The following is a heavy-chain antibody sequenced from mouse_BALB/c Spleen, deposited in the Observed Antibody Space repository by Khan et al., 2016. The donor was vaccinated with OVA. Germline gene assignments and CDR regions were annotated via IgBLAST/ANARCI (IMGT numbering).Heavy chain of an antibody. J-gene: IGHJ2*01. CDR3: PRSSLLDFDY. CDR1: GFNIKDYY. D-gene: IGHD6-1*01. Sequence: VQLKQSGTELVRPGASVRLSCTASGFNIKDYYIHWVKQRPDQGLEWIGWIDPENGNTVYDPKFQGKASITADTSSDTAYLQLSSLTSEDTAVYYWPRSSLLDFDYWGQGTTLTVSS. CDR2: IDPENGNT. V-gene: IGHV14-1*02.